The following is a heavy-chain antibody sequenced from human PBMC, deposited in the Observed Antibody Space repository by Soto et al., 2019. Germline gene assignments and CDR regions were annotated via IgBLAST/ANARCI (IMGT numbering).Heavy chain of an antibody. CDR1: GDTFKNCV. D-gene: IGHD3-10*01. J-gene: IGHJ6*02. CDR2: IIPLSGTS. CDR3: AAELGFGQLSVA. V-gene: IGHV1-69*01. Sequence: QVQEVQSGVEVRSPGSSVTVSCKASGDTFKNCVISWVRQAPGQALEWMGGIIPLSGTSDFAQRFQGRLTITTDESTTTAYMGPSRLRPGDTATYYCAAELGFGQLSVAWGQGATVIGSS.